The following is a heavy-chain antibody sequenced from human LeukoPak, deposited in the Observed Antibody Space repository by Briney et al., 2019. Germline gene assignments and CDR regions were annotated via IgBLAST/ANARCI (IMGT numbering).Heavy chain of an antibody. J-gene: IGHJ4*02. CDR3: ARSRSITMVRGARYFDY. CDR2: INHSGST. V-gene: IGHV4-34*01. D-gene: IGHD3-10*01. Sequence: PSETLSLTCAVYAGSFSGYYWSWIRQPPGKGLEWIGEINHSGSTNYNPSLKSRVTISVDTSKNQFSLKLSSVTAAGTAVYYCARSRSITMVRGARYFDYWGQGTLVTVSS. CDR1: AGSFSGYY.